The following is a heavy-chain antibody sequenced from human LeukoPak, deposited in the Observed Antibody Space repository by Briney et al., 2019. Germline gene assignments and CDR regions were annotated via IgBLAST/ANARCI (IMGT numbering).Heavy chain of an antibody. CDR2: ISSNSSEI. V-gene: IGHV3-21*01. CDR1: GFTFSSYR. CDR3: ARGTYEYDSIVFSSPGY. D-gene: IGHD3-22*01. Sequence: PGGSLRLSCAASGFTFSSYRMNWVRQAPGKGLEWVSTISSNSSEIYYADSVKGRFTISRDNAKNSQNLQMNSLRAEDTAVYYCARGTYEYDSIVFSSPGYWGQGTLVTVSS. J-gene: IGHJ4*02.